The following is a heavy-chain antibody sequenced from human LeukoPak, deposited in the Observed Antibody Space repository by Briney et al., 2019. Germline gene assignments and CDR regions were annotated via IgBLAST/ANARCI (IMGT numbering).Heavy chain of an antibody. D-gene: IGHD2-8*01. CDR3: ARDALNGFDI. CDR2: ISSTGSII. J-gene: IGHJ3*02. CDR1: GFTFGHYY. Sequence: PGGSLRLSCAASGFTFGHYYMNWIRQAPGKGLEWISQISSTGSIIYYADSVKGRFTISRDNNKNSLFLQMNSLSAEDTAVYYCARDALNGFDIWGQGTTVTVSS. V-gene: IGHV3-11*04.